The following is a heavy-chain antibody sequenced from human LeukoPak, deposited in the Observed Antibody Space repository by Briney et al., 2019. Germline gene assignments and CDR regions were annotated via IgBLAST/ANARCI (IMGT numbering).Heavy chain of an antibody. D-gene: IGHD3-10*01. J-gene: IGHJ5*02. CDR3: ARRSPYRVRGPLGIWFDP. V-gene: IGHV1-8*01. CDR1: GYTFTSYD. Sequence: GASVKVSCKASGYTFTSYDINWVRQATGQGLEWMGWMNPNSGNTGYAQKFQGRVTMTRNTSISTAYMGLSSLRSEDTAVYYCARRSPYRVRGPLGIWFDPWGQGTLVTVSS. CDR2: MNPNSGNT.